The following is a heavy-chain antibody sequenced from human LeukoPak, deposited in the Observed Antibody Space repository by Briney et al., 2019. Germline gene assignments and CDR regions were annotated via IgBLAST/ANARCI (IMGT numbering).Heavy chain of an antibody. V-gene: IGHV4-59*01. CDR3: ARAPLLSPYYYDSSGSYYMDV. D-gene: IGHD3-22*01. Sequence: SETLSLTCTVSGGSISSYYWSWIRQPPGKGLEWIGYIYYSGSTNYNPSLKSRVTISVDTSKNQFSLKLSSVTAADTAVYYCARAPLLSPYYYDSSGSYYMDVWGKGTTVTVSS. CDR2: IYYSGST. J-gene: IGHJ6*03. CDR1: GGSISSYY.